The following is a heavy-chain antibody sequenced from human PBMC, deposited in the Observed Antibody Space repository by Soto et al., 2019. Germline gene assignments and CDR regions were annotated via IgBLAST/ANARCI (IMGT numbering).Heavy chain of an antibody. CDR2: IYYSGST. V-gene: IGHV4-30-4*01. CDR3: ARGSGSYPLPYFDY. Sequence: PSETLSLTCTVSDDSISSGNYYWGWIRQPPGKGLEWIGYIYYSGSTYYNPSLKSRLTISVDKSKNQFSLKLSSVTAADTAFYYCARGSGSYPLPYFDYWGQKTLVTVSS. D-gene: IGHD3-22*01. J-gene: IGHJ4*02. CDR1: DDSISSGNYY.